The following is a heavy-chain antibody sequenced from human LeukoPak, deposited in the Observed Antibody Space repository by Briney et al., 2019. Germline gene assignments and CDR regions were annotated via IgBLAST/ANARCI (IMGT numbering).Heavy chain of an antibody. CDR2: ISAYNGNT. J-gene: IGHJ4*02. Sequence: ASVKVSCKASGYTFTSYGISWVRQAPGQGLEWMGWISAYNGNTNYAQKLQGRVTMTTDTSTSTAYMGLRSLRSDDTAVYYCARDYSSGWYGGYFDYWGQGTLVTVSS. CDR3: ARDYSSGWYGGYFDY. D-gene: IGHD6-19*01. CDR1: GYTFTSYG. V-gene: IGHV1-18*01.